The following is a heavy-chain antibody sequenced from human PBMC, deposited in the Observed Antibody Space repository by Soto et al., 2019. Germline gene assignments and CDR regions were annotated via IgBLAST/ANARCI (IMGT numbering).Heavy chain of an antibody. CDR2: INPDNGDT. Sequence: VRQAPGQGLEWMGWINPDNGDTNYAQKSQGRVTMTRDTSISTAYMELSRLRSDDTAVFYCARERMNGLDVWGQGTMVTVSS. CDR3: ARERMNGLDV. J-gene: IGHJ6*02. V-gene: IGHV1-2*02.